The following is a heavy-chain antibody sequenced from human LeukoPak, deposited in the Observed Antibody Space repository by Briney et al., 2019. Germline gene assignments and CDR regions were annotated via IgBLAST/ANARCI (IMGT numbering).Heavy chain of an antibody. J-gene: IGHJ5*02. CDR3: ATRNYGDGIDP. Sequence: GGSLRLSCAASGFTFSSYGMHWVRQAPGKGLEWVAVISYDGSNKYYADSVKGRFIIPRDNSKNTLYLQMNSLRAEDTAVYYCATRNYGDGIDPWGQGTLVTVSS. CDR1: GFTFSSYG. D-gene: IGHD4-17*01. CDR2: ISYDGSNK. V-gene: IGHV3-30*03.